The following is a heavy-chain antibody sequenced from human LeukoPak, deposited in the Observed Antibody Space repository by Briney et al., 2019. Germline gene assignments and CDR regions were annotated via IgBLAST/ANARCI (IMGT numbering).Heavy chain of an antibody. CDR1: GFTFSSYA. CDR2: FSGSGGKT. V-gene: IGHV3-23*01. CDR3: GRGHYGDYA. Sequence: PGGSLRLSCAASGFTFSSYAMSWVRQAPGKGLEWVSAFSGSGGKTYYADSVKGRFTISRDNAENSLFLQMNSLRAEDTAVYYCGRGHYGDYAWGQGTLVTVSS. D-gene: IGHD4-17*01. J-gene: IGHJ5*02.